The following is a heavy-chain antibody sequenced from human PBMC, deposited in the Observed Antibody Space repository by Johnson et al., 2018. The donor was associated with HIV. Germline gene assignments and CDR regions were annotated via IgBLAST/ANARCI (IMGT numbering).Heavy chain of an antibody. J-gene: IGHJ3*02. Sequence: QVQLVESGGGVVQPGGSLRLSCAASGFTFSSYGMHWVRQAPGQGLEWVAFIWYNGSNKYYADSVKGRFTISRDNSKNTLYLQMNSLRTEDTAVYYCTTPYSSRWHAKNTFDIWGQGTMVTVSS. CDR1: GFTFSSYG. D-gene: IGHD6-13*01. CDR3: TTPYSSRWHAKNTFDI. CDR2: IWYNGSNK. V-gene: IGHV3-30*02.